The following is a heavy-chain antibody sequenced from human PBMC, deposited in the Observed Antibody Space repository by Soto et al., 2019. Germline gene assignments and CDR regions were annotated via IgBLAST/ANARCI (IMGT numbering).Heavy chain of an antibody. J-gene: IGHJ5*02. CDR1: GGSISTYY. CDR3: ARQEYNYGYRWLDP. V-gene: IGHV4-59*08. CDR2: IYYSGSA. D-gene: IGHD5-18*01. Sequence: SETLSLTCTVSGGSISTYYWTWIRQFPGKGLEWIGYIYYSGSANYNPSLKSRVTISIDTSKKQFSLKLSSVTAADTAVYYCARQEYNYGYRWLDPWGQGTLVTVS.